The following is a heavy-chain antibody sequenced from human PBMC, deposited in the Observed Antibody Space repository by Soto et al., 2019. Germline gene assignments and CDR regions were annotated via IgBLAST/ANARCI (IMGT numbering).Heavy chain of an antibody. CDR1: GFTFSNAW. D-gene: IGHD3-3*02. V-gene: IGHV3-15*07. CDR3: TTSISGLVTGH. Sequence: EVQLVESGGGLVKPGGSLRLSCAASGFTFSNAWMNWVRQAPGKGLEWVGRIRSNADGGTADYAATVKGRFTFSRDDSQNTLFLQMNSMNTEDTAVYFCTTSISGLVTGHWGQGTLVTVCS. J-gene: IGHJ4*02. CDR2: IRSNADGGTA.